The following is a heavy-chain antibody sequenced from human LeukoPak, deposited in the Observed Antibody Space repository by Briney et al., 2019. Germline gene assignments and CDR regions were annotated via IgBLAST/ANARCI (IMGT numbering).Heavy chain of an antibody. J-gene: IGHJ4*02. CDR2: INTDGSST. CDR1: GFTFSNYW. V-gene: IGHV3-74*01. D-gene: IGHD4-17*01. Sequence: GGSLRLSCAASGFTFSNYWMHWVRQAPGKGLVWVSRINTDGSSTDYADSVKGRFTISRDNAKNTLYLQMNSLRAEDTAVYYCARGLATLNMTTVTTYFDYWGQGTLVTVSS. CDR3: ARGLATLNMTTVTTYFDY.